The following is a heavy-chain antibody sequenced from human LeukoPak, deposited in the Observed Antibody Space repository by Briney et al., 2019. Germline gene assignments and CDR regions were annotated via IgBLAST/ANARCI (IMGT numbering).Heavy chain of an antibody. V-gene: IGHV2-5*02. CDR2: IYWDDDE. CDR1: GFSLSTNGVG. CDR3: AHRRQRYFDWLPLDY. D-gene: IGHD3-9*01. J-gene: IGHJ4*02. Sequence: SGPTLVNPTQTLTLTCTFSGFSLSTNGVGVGWIRQPPGKALEWLALIYWDDDERYSPSLKSRLTITKDTSKNQVVLTVTNMDPVDTATYYCAHRRQRYFDWLPLDYWGQGTLVTVSS.